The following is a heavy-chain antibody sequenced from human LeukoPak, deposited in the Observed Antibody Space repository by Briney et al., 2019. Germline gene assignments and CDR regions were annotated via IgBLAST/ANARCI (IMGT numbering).Heavy chain of an antibody. J-gene: IGHJ5*02. CDR3: ARVGSLSRGRNWIDR. CDR1: GGSISSYY. Sequence: SETLSLTCTVSGGSISSYYWSWIRQPAGKGLEWIGRIYTSGSTNYNPSLKSRVTMSVDTSKNQFSLKLSSVTAADTAVYYCARVGSLSRGRNWIDRWGQGTLVTVSS. V-gene: IGHV4-4*07. D-gene: IGHD2-15*01. CDR2: IYTSGST.